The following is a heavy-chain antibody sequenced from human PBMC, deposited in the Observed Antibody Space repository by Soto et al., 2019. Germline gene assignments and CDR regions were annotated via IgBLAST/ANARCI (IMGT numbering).Heavy chain of an antibody. CDR1: GVTLSNVW. J-gene: IGHJ4*02. D-gene: IGHD5-18*01. CDR2: IKSKTDGGTV. CDR3: SHGYYQYFES. V-gene: IGHV3-15*07. Sequence: GGLRLSCAVSGVTLSNVWMNWVRQAPGKGPEWVGRIKSKTDGGTVEYAAPVKDRFTISRDDSENTLYLQMNSLKTEDTAVYYCSHGYYQYFESWGQGTLVTVAS.